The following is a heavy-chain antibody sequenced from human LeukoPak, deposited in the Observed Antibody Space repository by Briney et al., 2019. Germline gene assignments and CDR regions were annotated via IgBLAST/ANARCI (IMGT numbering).Heavy chain of an antibody. CDR3: ARSHTQKEFCGDDRCYPTVWWFDP. CDR1: RYTFTSYD. V-gene: IGHV1-8*01. D-gene: IGHD2-21*01. Sequence: ASVKVSRKASRYTFTSYDINWVRQATGQGLEWMAWIDPKNGNRGYAQNFQGRVTMTTDISINTAYLELSSLRSEDTAVYYCARSHTQKEFCGDDRCYPTVWWFDPWGQGTLVTVSS. J-gene: IGHJ5*02. CDR2: IDPKNGNR.